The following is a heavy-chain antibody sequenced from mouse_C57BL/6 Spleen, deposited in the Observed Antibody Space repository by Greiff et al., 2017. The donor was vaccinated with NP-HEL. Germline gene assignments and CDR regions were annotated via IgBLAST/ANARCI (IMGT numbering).Heavy chain of an antibody. J-gene: IGHJ3*01. V-gene: IGHV5-9-1*02. CDR1: GFTFSSYA. Sequence: EVKLVESGDGLVKPGGSLKLSCAASGFTFSSYAMSWVRQTPEKRLEWVAYISRGGDYIYYADTVKGRFTISRDNARNTLYLQMSSLKSEDTAMYYCTRQSTMITAWFAYWGQGTLVTVSA. CDR3: TRQSTMITAWFAY. D-gene: IGHD2-4*01. CDR2: ISRGGDYI.